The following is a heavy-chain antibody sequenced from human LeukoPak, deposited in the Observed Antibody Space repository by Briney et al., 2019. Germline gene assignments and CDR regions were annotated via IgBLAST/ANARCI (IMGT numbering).Heavy chain of an antibody. CDR3: ASSRLQSSTYYYYMDV. V-gene: IGHV4-39*01. Sequence: PSETLSLTCTVSGGSISSSSYYWGWIRQPPGKGLEWIGSIYYSGSTYYNPSLKSRVTISVDTSKNQFSLKLSSVTAADTAVYYCASSRLQSSTYYYYMDVWGKGTTVTVSS. CDR1: GGSISSSSYY. D-gene: IGHD4-11*01. CDR2: IYYSGST. J-gene: IGHJ6*03.